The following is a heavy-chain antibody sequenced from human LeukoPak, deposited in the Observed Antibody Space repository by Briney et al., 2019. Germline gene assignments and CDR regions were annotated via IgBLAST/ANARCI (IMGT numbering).Heavy chain of an antibody. CDR1: GGTFSSYA. CDR2: IIPIFGTA. J-gene: IGHJ6*03. D-gene: IGHD2-2*01. CDR3: AQGGYQLLYKDYYYYYYMDV. V-gene: IGHV1-69*13. Sequence: SVKVSCKASGGTFSSYAISWVRQAPGQGLEWMGGIIPIFGTANYAQKFQGRVTITADDSTSTAYMELSSLRSEDTAMYYCAQGGYQLLYKDYYYYYYMDVWGKGTTVTVSS.